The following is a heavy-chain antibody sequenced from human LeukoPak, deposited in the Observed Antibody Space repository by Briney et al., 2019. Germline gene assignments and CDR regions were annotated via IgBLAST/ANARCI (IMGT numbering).Heavy chain of an antibody. CDR1: GYTFTSYG. V-gene: IGHV1-18*01. D-gene: IGHD2-15*01. J-gene: IGHJ2*01. CDR2: ISAYNGNT. Sequence: ASVKVSCKASGYTFTSYGISWVRQAPGQGLEWMGWISAYNGNTNYAQKLQGRVTMTTDTSTSTAYMELRSLRSDDTAVYYCAREPIVVVVAATAGYFDLWGRGTLVTVSS. CDR3: AREPIVVVVAATAGYFDL.